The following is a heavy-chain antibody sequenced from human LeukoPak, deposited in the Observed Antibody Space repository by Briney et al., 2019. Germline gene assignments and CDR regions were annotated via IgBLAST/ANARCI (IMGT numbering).Heavy chain of an antibody. Sequence: SETLSLTCTVSGGSVSSYYWNWIRQPPGKGLEWIGYIYYSGSTNYNPSLRRRVTISVDTSKNQFSLKLSSMTAADTAVYYCARGWASGSYYNYWGQGTLVTVSS. D-gene: IGHD1-26*01. CDR2: IYYSGST. J-gene: IGHJ4*02. CDR1: GGSVSSYY. CDR3: ARGWASGSYYNY. V-gene: IGHV4-59*02.